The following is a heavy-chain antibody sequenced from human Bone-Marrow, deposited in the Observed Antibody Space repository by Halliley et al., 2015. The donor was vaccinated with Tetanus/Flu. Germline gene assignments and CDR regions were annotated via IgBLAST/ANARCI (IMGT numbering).Heavy chain of an antibody. Sequence: TLSLTCTVSGGSIANHYWTWIRQPPGKGLERIAYISHSGGTNYNRSLKSRVTITADKSKNQFSLKVRSVTAADTAVYYCAREAYSYYGMDVWGQGTTVIVPS. J-gene: IGHJ6*02. V-gene: IGHV4-59*11. CDR3: AREAYSYYGMDV. CDR1: GGSIANHY. CDR2: ISHSGGT.